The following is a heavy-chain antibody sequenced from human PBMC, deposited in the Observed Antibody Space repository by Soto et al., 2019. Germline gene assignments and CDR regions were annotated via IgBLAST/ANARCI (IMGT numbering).Heavy chain of an antibody. Sequence: SETLSLTCTVSGGSISSYYWSWIRQPPGKGLEWIGYIYYSGSTNYNPSLKSRVTISVDTSKNQFSLKLSSVTAADTAVYYCARVDGVSVAASRGWFDPWGQGTLVTVS. D-gene: IGHD6-19*01. CDR2: IYYSGST. V-gene: IGHV4-59*01. CDR1: GGSISSYY. CDR3: ARVDGVSVAASRGWFDP. J-gene: IGHJ5*02.